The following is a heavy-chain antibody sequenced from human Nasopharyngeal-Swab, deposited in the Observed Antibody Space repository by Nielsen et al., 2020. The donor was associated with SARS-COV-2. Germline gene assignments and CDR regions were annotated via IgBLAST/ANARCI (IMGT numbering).Heavy chain of an antibody. CDR2: ISGSGGST. J-gene: IGHJ4*02. Sequence: GESLKISCAASGFTFSSYAMSWVRQAPGKGLEWVSAISGSGGSTYYADSVKGRFTISRDISKNTLYLQMNSLRAEDTAVYYCATLVATDGYSDYWGQGTLVTVSS. CDR1: GFTFSSYA. D-gene: IGHD5-12*01. V-gene: IGHV3-23*01. CDR3: ATLVATDGYSDY.